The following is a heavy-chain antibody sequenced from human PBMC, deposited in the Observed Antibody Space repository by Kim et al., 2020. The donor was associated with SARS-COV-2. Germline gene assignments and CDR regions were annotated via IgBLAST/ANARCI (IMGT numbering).Heavy chain of an antibody. J-gene: IGHJ4*02. CDR1: GFSLTTRRMS. CDR2: IDWDDDK. D-gene: IGHD3-22*01. CDR3: ARMTPYVSDGYYSQMFDS. V-gene: IGHV2-70*11. Sequence: SGPTLVNPTQTLTLTCTFSGFSLTTRRMSVSWIRQPPGKALEWLARIDWDDDKYYTTALKTRLTISKDTSKNQVVLRMANVDPADTATYFCARMTPYVSDGYYSQMFDSWGQGILVAVSS.